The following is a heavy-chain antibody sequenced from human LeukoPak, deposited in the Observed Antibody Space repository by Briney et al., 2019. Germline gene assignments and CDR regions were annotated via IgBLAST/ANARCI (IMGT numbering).Heavy chain of an antibody. CDR1: GGTFSSYT. D-gene: IGHD6-19*01. V-gene: IGHV1-69*10. CDR2: IIPILGIA. J-gene: IGHJ5*02. CDR3: ASGWYSSGWYRGYNWFDP. Sequence: SVKVSCKASGGTFSSYTISWVRQAPGQGLEWMGGIIPILGIANYAQKFQGRVTITADKSTSTAYVELSSLRSEDTAVYYCASGWYSSGWYRGYNWFDPWGQGTLVTVSS.